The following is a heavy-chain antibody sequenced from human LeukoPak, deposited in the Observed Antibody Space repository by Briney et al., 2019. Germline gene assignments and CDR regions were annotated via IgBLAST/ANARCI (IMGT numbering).Heavy chain of an antibody. CDR1: GYTFTSYA. CDR3: ARERFLTVTTRYFDY. Sequence: ASVMVSCKASGYTFTSYAMHWVRQAPGQRLEWMGWINAGNGNTKYSQKFQGRVTITRDTSASTAYMELSSLRSEDTAVYYCARERFLTVTTRYFDYWGQGTLVTVSS. D-gene: IGHD4-17*01. CDR2: INAGNGNT. J-gene: IGHJ4*02. V-gene: IGHV1-3*01.